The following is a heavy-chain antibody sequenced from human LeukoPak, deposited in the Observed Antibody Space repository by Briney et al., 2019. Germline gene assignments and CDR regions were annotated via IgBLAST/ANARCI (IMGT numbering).Heavy chain of an antibody. CDR1: GFTFSSYA. V-gene: IGHV3-64*01. CDR2: ISIHGGDT. Sequence: GGSLRLSCAASGFTFSSYAMHWVRQAPGKGLEYVSAISIHGGDTYYANSVKGRFTISRDNSKNTLYLQMGSLRAEDMAVYYCARVLRDASGYYDYWGQGTLSPSPQ. CDR3: ARVLRDASGYYDY. D-gene: IGHD3-22*01. J-gene: IGHJ4*02.